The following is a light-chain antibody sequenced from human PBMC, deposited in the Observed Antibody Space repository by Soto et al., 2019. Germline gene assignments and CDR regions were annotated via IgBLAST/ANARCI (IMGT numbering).Light chain of an antibody. Sequence: EVALTQSPGTLSLSPGARATLSCRASQTIANNYLAWYQQKPGQAPRLLIYGASTRATGIPARFSGSGSGTEFTLTISGLQSEDFAVYYCQQYNNWPPTFGQGTKVDI. CDR1: QTIANN. V-gene: IGKV3-15*01. J-gene: IGKJ1*01. CDR2: GAS. CDR3: QQYNNWPPT.